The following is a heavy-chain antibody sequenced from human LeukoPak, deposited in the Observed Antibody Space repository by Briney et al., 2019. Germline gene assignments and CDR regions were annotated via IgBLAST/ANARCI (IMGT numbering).Heavy chain of an antibody. CDR2: INSDGSST. J-gene: IGHJ3*01. CDR3: ARDPRDGRGQGAFDF. V-gene: IGHV3-74*01. Sequence: GGSLRLSCAASGFTFSSYWMHWVRQAPGKGLVWVSRINSDGSSTSYADSVEGRFTISRDNAKNTLYLQMNSLRAEDTAVYYCARDPRDGRGQGAFDFWGQGTMVTVSP. D-gene: IGHD3-22*01. CDR1: GFTFSSYW.